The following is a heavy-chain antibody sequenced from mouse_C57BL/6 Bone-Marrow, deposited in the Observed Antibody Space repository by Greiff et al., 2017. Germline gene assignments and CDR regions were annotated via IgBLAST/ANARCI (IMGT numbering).Heavy chain of an antibody. J-gene: IGHJ3*01. CDR2: INPSSGYT. D-gene: IGHD1-1*01. CDR3: ARSSGGYYGSSYGAWFAY. Sequence: QVQLQQSGAELARPGASVKMSCKASGYTFTSYTMHWVKQRPGQGLEWIGYINPSSGYTKYNQKFKDKATLTADKSSSSAYMQLSSLTSEDSAVFYGARSSGGYYGSSYGAWFAYWGQGTLVTVSA. CDR1: GYTFTSYT. V-gene: IGHV1-4*01.